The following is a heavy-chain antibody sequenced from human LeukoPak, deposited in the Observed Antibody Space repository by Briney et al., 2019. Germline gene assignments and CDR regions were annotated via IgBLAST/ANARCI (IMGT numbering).Heavy chain of an antibody. CDR2: ISGGSGYI. J-gene: IGHJ4*02. V-gene: IGHV3-21*01. D-gene: IGHD6-19*01. CDR1: RFTFSTYS. CDR3: ARAIAVAEGY. Sequence: GGSLRLSCAASRFTFSTYSMNWVRQAPGKGLEWVSYISGGSGYIYYADSVKGRFTISRDNAKNSLYLQMNSLRAEDTAVYYCARAIAVAEGYWGQGTLVTVSS.